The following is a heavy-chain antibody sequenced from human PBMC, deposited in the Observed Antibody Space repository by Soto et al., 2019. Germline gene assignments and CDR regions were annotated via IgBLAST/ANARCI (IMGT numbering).Heavy chain of an antibody. V-gene: IGHV4-59*08. Sequence: SETLSLTCTVSGGSISSDYWSWIRQPPGKGLEWIGFIYYSGSINYNPSFESRVAISVDTSKNQFSLNLTSVTAADTAVYYCKRRWDWGSLLDS. CDR3: KRRWDWGSLLDS. CDR1: GGSISSDY. CDR2: IYYSGSI. D-gene: IGHD3-16*01. J-gene: IGHJ5*01.